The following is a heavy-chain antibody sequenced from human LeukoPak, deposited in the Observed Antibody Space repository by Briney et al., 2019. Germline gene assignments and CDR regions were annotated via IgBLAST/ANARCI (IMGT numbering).Heavy chain of an antibody. CDR2: VNGDGRST. Sequence: PGGSLRLSCAASGLTFSKYWMNWVRQAPGKGLVWVSRVNGDGRSTNYADSVKGRFTISRDNAKNTLYLQMNSLRAEDTAVYYCASLRGTSYDSSGYWGQGTLDTVSS. D-gene: IGHD3-22*01. J-gene: IGHJ4*02. CDR3: ASLRGTSYDSSGY. V-gene: IGHV3-74*01. CDR1: GLTFSKYW.